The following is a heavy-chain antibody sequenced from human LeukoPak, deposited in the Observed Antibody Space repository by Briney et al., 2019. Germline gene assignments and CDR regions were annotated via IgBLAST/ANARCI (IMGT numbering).Heavy chain of an antibody. D-gene: IGHD1-26*01. CDR2: ISSSSSTI. Sequence: PGGSLRLSCAASGFTFSIYSMNCVRQAPGKGLGWVSYISSSSSTIYYSDSVKGRFTISRDNAKNSLYLQMNSLRAEDTAVYYCARDGPRQWESGDYWGQGTLVTVSS. CDR3: ARDGPRQWESGDY. J-gene: IGHJ4*02. CDR1: GFTFSIYS. V-gene: IGHV3-48*01.